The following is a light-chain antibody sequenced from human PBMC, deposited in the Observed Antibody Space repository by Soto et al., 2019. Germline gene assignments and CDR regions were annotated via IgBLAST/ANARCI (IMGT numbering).Light chain of an antibody. CDR1: QGISNW. CDR3: QQANRHHVT. V-gene: IGKV1-12*01. J-gene: IGKJ3*01. Sequence: DIQMTQSPSSVSASVGDRVTITCRASQGISNWLAWYQQKPGKAPSLLIHAASSLQSGVQTRFSGSGSGTDFTLTIRRPQPEDFATYFCQQANRHHVTFGPGTKVDTK. CDR2: AAS.